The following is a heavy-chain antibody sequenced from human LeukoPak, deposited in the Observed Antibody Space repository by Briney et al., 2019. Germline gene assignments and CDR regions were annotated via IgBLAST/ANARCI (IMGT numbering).Heavy chain of an antibody. CDR3: ARQVQGVIRPEF. D-gene: IGHD1-1*01. CDR2: IYYSGST. Sequence: SETLSLTCTVSGGSISSSGLYWGWIRQPPGKGLEWIGTIYYSGSTYYNPSLKSRVTVSVDTSKNQFSLKLSSVTAADTAVYYCARQVQGVIRPEFWGQGTLVTVSS. CDR1: GGSISSSGLY. V-gene: IGHV4-39*01. J-gene: IGHJ4*02.